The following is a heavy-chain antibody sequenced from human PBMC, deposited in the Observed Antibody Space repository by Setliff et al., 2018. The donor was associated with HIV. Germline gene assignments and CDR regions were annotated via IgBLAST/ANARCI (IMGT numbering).Heavy chain of an antibody. Sequence: GGSLRLSCAASGFTFSNYGMNWVRQAPGKGLEWVSYISDSSSTIYYAGSVRGRFTISRDKARNSLYLQMNSLRAEDTAVYYCARDSGSTWYASSRSDYWGQGTLVTVSS. J-gene: IGHJ4*02. CDR3: ARDSGSTWYASSRSDY. CDR1: GFTFSNYG. D-gene: IGHD6-13*01. V-gene: IGHV3-48*01. CDR2: ISDSSSTI.